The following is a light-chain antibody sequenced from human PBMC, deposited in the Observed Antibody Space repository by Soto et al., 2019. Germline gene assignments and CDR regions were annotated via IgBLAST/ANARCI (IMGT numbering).Light chain of an antibody. CDR2: DVS. V-gene: IGLV2-14*03. J-gene: IGLJ1*01. CDR3: SSYTTSNTRQIV. CDR1: SSDVGGYNY. Sequence: QSALTQPVSVSGSQGQSITISCTGTSSDVGGYNYVSWYQHHPGKAPKLIIYDVSNRPSGVSNRSSGSKSGNTASLTISGLQPEDEADYYCSSYTTSNTRQIVFGTGTKVTVL.